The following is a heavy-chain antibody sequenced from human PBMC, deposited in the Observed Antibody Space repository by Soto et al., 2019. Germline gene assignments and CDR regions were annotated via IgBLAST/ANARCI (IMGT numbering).Heavy chain of an antibody. CDR1: GFTFSSYD. CDR3: ARPLGCSSTSCYIYYGTDV. Sequence: GESRRLSCAACGFTFSSYDMHLVRQATGKGLEWVSAIGTAGDTYYAVSVKGRFAISRENAKNSLYLQMNSLRAGDTAVYYCARPLGCSSTSCYIYYGTDVWGQGTTVTVSS. J-gene: IGHJ6*02. D-gene: IGHD2-2*02. V-gene: IGHV3-13*01. CDR2: IGTAGDT.